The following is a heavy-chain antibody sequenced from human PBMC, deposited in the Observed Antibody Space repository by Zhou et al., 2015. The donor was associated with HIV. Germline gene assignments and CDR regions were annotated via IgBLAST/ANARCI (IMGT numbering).Heavy chain of an antibody. CDR2: IKEDGSEE. CDR3: ARGWGAAIHKAEIDY. J-gene: IGHJ4*02. Sequence: EVQLVESGGGLVQPGRSLTLSCVVSGFSFDSFAMSWVRQAPGKGLEWVANIKEDGSEEHYVDSVKGRFTIFRDNAKNSLFLQMNSLTVEDTGLYYCARGWGAAIHKAEIDYWGQGTLVSVSS. V-gene: IGHV3-7*01. CDR1: GFSFDSFA. D-gene: IGHD3-16*01.